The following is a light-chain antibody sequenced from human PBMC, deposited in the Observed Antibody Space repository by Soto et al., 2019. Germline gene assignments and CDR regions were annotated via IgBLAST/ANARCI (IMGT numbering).Light chain of an antibody. CDR3: QQYNTLPLT. Sequence: EIVMPRSPATLSVSPGERAPLFCRASQSVSSDLAWYQQPPGQAPKLLIYGASTRATGIPFRFSGSASGTEFTLTISSLQSEDFTVYYCQQYNTLPLTFGQGTKVDIK. CDR1: QSVSSD. V-gene: IGKV3-15*01. CDR2: GAS. J-gene: IGKJ1*01.